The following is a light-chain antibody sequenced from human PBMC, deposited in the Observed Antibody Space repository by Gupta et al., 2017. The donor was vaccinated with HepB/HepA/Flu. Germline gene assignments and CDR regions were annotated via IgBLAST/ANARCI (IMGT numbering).Light chain of an antibody. CDR3: THRIEFPRT. Sequence: DILMTQTPLSLPVTPGEPASISCRSSQSPLDSDDGNTYLDWYLQKPGQSPQLLIYTVSYRASGVPDRFSGSGSGTDFTLKISRVEAEDVGVYYCTHRIEFPRTFGQGTKVEIK. CDR1: QSPLDSDDGNTY. CDR2: TVS. J-gene: IGKJ1*01. V-gene: IGKV2-40*01.